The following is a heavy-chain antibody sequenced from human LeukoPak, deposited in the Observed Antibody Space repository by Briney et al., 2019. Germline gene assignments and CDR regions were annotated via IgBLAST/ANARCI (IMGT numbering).Heavy chain of an antibody. CDR3: AKASHSSSWSPFDY. CDR1: GFTFSSYA. CDR2: ISGSGGST. Sequence: GVSLRLSCAASGFTFSSYAMNWVRQAPRKGLEWVAVISGSGGSTYYADSVKGRFTLSRDNSKNTLYLQMDSLRAEDTVAYYCAKASHSSSWSPFDYWGQGTLVTVSS. J-gene: IGHJ4*02. D-gene: IGHD6-13*01. V-gene: IGHV3-23*01.